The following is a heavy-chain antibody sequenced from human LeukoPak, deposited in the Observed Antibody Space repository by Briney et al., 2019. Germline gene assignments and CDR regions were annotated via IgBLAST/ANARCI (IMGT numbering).Heavy chain of an antibody. J-gene: IGHJ4*02. CDR1: GFAFSSYA. D-gene: IGHD3-9*01. CDR3: AKGLVNDWSALEY. CDR2: ISGSGGTT. Sequence: GGSLRLSCAASGFAFSSYAMTWVRQAPGKGLEWVSAISGSGGTTYSADPVRGRFTISRDNSKNTLYLQMNSLRAEDTAIYYCAKGLVNDWSALEYWGQGTLVTVSS. V-gene: IGHV3-23*01.